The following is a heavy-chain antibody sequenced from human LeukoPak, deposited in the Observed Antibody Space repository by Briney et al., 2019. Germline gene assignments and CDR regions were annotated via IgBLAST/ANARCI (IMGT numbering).Heavy chain of an antibody. Sequence: GGSLRLSCAASGFTFSSYSMNWVRQAPGKGLEWVSYISSSSSTIYYADSVKGRFTISRDNAKNSLYLQMNSLRDEDTAVYYCARVGPLWFGELFTPLPYYYSYGMDVWGQGTTVTVSS. J-gene: IGHJ6*02. D-gene: IGHD3-10*01. CDR3: ARVGPLWFGELFTPLPYYYSYGMDV. CDR2: ISSSSSTI. V-gene: IGHV3-48*02. CDR1: GFTFSSYS.